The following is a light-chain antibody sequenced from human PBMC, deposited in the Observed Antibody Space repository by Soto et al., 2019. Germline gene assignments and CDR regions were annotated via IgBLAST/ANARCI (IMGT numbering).Light chain of an antibody. V-gene: IGLV2-8*01. CDR2: EFS. CDR3: CSYAGNDNFYV. Sequence: SALAQPPSASGSPGQSVTISCTGTSSDDGGYNYVSWYQQHPGKAPKLMIYEFSRRPSGVPDRFSGSRSANTAFLTVSGLQAEDEADYYCCSYAGNDNFYVFGTGTKVTV. J-gene: IGLJ1*01. CDR1: SSDDGGYNY.